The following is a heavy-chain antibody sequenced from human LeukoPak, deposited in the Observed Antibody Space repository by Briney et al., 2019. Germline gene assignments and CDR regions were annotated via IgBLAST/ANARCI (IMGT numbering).Heavy chain of an antibody. J-gene: IGHJ4*02. CDR1: GFPFSAYW. V-gene: IGHV3-74*01. D-gene: IGHD2-21*01. CDR2: ITSDGAT. CDR3: ARIDWVTDF. Sequence: GGSLRLSCAASGFPFSAYWMLWARQAPGKGLVWVSRITSDGATSYEDSAKGRFTISRENAKNTLYLQLNSLGAEDTAVYYCARIDWVTDFWGQGTLVTVSS.